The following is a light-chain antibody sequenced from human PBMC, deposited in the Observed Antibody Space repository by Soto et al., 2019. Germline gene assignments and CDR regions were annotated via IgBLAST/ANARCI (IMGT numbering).Light chain of an antibody. Sequence: EIVLTQSPATLSFSPGDTATLSCRASQNVGSYLAWYQQKSGQPPRLLIYEILKRATGIPARFSGSGSGTDFTLTISSLEPEDVAIYYCQHRDRWPPIITFGPGTTVDIK. CDR2: EIL. CDR1: QNVGSY. J-gene: IGKJ3*01. CDR3: QHRDRWPPIIT. V-gene: IGKV3-11*01.